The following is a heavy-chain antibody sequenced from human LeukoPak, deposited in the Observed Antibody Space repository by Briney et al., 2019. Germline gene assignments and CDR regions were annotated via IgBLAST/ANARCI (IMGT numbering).Heavy chain of an antibody. CDR1: GFTFSSYS. CDR3: AKNNDYGGSYWYFDL. V-gene: IGHV3-21*01. Sequence: GGSLRLSCAASGFTFSSYSMNWVRQAPGKGLEWVSYISSSSSYKYYADSVKGRFTISRDSSKNTLYLQMSSLRDEDTAVYYCAKNNDYGGSYWYFDLWGRGTLVTVSS. CDR2: ISSSSSYK. J-gene: IGHJ2*01. D-gene: IGHD4-23*01.